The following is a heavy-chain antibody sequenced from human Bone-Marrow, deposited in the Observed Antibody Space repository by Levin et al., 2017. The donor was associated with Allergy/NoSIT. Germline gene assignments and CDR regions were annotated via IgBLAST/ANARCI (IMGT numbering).Heavy chain of an antibody. V-gene: IGHV3-21*01. CDR1: GFTFSSYS. D-gene: IGHD3-22*01. CDR2: ISSSSSYI. Sequence: GGSLRLSCAASGFTFSSYSMNWVRQAPGKGLEWVSSISSSSSYIYYADSVKGRFTISRDNAKNSLYLQMNSLRAEDTAVYYCARDRNYYDSSDRPDYYYYGMDVWGQGTTVTVSS. J-gene: IGHJ6*02. CDR3: ARDRNYYDSSDRPDYYYYGMDV.